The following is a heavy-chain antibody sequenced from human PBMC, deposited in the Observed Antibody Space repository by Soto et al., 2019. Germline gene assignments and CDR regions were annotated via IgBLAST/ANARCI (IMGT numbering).Heavy chain of an antibody. CDR2: INHSGST. CDR3: ASFIAARPGYYYYGMDV. Sequence: SETLSLTCAVYGGSFSGYYWSWIRQPPGKGLEWIGEINHSGSTNYNPSLKSRVTISVDTSKNQFSLKLSSVTAADTAVYYCASFIAARPGYYYYGMDVWGQGTTVTVSS. J-gene: IGHJ6*02. D-gene: IGHD6-6*01. CDR1: GGSFSGYY. V-gene: IGHV4-34*01.